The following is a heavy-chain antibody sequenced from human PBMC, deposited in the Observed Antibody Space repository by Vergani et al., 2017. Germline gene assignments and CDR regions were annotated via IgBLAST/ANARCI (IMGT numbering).Heavy chain of an antibody. J-gene: IGHJ3*02. CDR3: ASPEYSSSADETAFDI. V-gene: IGHV4-31*03. Sequence: QVHLQESGPGLVKPSQTLSPTCTVSGGSFSSDGYYWSWIRQHPGKGLEWIGYIFYSGSTHYNPALQSRVTISIDMFKSQFSLKLSSVTVSDTAVYYCASPEYSSSADETAFDIWGQGTMVTVSS. D-gene: IGHD6-6*01. CDR1: GGSFSSDGYY. CDR2: IFYSGST.